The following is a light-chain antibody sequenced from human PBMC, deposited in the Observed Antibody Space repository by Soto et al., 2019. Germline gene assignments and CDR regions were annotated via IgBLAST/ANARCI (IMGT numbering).Light chain of an antibody. Sequence: ETLLTHSPATLSLPRAERATPSGRASQSVGSYLAWYQQKPGQAPRLLIYDAANRATGIPARFSGSGSGTDFTLTISSLEPEDFAGYYCQQRSNLLRTFGQGTKVDIK. CDR3: QQRSNLLRT. J-gene: IGKJ1*01. CDR1: QSVGSY. CDR2: DAA. V-gene: IGKV3-11*01.